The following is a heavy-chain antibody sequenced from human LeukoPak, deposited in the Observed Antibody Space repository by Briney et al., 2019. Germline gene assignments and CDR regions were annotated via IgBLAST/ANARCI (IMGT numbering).Heavy chain of an antibody. J-gene: IGHJ4*02. Sequence: PGGTLRLSCAASGFTFSNYGMNWVRQAPGKGLEWVSGIGGLGDRIYYADSVRGRFTISRDNAKNSLYLQMDSLRAEDTAVYYCARAPYDIVTGYSGYFDYWGQGTLVTVSS. V-gene: IGHV3-21*01. CDR2: IGGLGDRI. CDR3: ARAPYDIVTGYSGYFDY. CDR1: GFTFSNYG. D-gene: IGHD3-9*01.